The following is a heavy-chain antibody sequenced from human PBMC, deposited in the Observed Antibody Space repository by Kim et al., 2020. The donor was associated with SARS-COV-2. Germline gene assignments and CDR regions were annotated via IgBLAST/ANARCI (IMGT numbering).Heavy chain of an antibody. J-gene: IGHJ4*02. V-gene: IGHV3-23*03. D-gene: IGHD1-26*01. Sequence: GGSLRLSCAASGFTFSSYAMSWVRQAPGKGLEWVSVIYSGGSSTYYADSVKGRFTISRDNSKNTLYLQMNSLRAEDTAVYYCAKDGELHGYFDYWGQGTLVTVSS. CDR2: IYSGGSST. CDR1: GFTFSSYA. CDR3: AKDGELHGYFDY.